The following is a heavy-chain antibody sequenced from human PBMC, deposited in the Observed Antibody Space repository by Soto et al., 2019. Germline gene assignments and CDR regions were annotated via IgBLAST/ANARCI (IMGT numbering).Heavy chain of an antibody. V-gene: IGHV4-30-2*01. CDR2: MYPSGTF. CDR3: ARAQFYSGTGNYNNLMFDA. Sequence: SETLSLPCAVSGGSIGGVGYSWSWIRHPPGGGLEWIGYMYPSGTFLKSPSLKTRLTMSLDMSKNQFSLTLNSMTAADTAVYYCARAQFYSGTGNYNNLMFDAWGQGIQVTVSS. J-gene: IGHJ5*02. D-gene: IGHD6-13*01. CDR1: GGSIGGVGYS.